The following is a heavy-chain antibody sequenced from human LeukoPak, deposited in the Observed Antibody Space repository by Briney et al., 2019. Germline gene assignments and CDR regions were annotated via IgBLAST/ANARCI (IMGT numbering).Heavy chain of an antibody. CDR1: GGSISSYY. V-gene: IGHV4-59*12. Sequence: SETLSLTCTVSGGSISSYYWSWIRQPPGKGLEWIGYIYYSGSTYYNPSLKSRVTISVDTSKNQFSLKLSSVTAADTAVYYCARGLGGLRLGELKNFDYWGQGTLVTVSS. D-gene: IGHD3-16*01. J-gene: IGHJ4*02. CDR3: ARGLGGLRLGELKNFDY. CDR2: IYYSGST.